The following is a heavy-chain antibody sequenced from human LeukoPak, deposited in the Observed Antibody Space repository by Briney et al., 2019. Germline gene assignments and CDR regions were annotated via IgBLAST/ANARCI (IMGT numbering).Heavy chain of an antibody. V-gene: IGHV1-69*04. Sequence: ASVKVSCKTSGITFSSYAMSWVRQAPGQGLEWMGRIIPMLGLTIYAQKFQGRVTMTEDTSTDTAYMELSSLRSKDTAVYYCATDLCGGDCYLPLLDYWGQGTLVTVSS. D-gene: IGHD2-21*02. CDR2: IIPMLGLT. CDR3: ATDLCGGDCYLPLLDY. J-gene: IGHJ4*02. CDR1: GITFSSYA.